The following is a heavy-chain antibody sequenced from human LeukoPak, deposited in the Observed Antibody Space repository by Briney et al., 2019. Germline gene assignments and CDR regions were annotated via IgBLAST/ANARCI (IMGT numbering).Heavy chain of an antibody. J-gene: IGHJ6*03. D-gene: IGHD6-19*01. Sequence: SETLSLTCTVSGGSISDYYWSWIRQPPGKELEWIGYINYNGSTNYNPSLKSRVTISEDTSKNQYSLKLNSVTAADTAVYYCARGLAVAGTGLVHYYMDVWGKGTTVTISS. CDR2: INYNGST. V-gene: IGHV4-59*01. CDR1: GGSISDYY. CDR3: ARGLAVAGTGLVHYYMDV.